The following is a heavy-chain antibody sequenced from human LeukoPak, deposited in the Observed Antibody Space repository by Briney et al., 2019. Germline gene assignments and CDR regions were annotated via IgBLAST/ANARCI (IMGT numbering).Heavy chain of an antibody. CDR3: AKDLTFGYYYGSGSSDY. CDR1: GFSFSDYD. CDR2: IRYDGSNT. V-gene: IGHV3-30*02. J-gene: IGHJ4*02. Sequence: GGSLRLSCAASGFSFSDYDIHWVRLAPGKGLEWVTFIRYDGSNTYAESVKGRFTISRDNSKNTVYLQMNSLRAEDTAVYYCAKDLTFGYYYGSGSSDYWGQGTLVTVSS. D-gene: IGHD3-10*01.